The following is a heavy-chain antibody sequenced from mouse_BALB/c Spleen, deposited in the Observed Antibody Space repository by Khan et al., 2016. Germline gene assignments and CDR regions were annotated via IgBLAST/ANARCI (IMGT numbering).Heavy chain of an antibody. CDR2: ISYDGSN. CDR1: AYSITSGYY. J-gene: IGHJ2*01. CDR3: ARAWYFDY. V-gene: IGHV3-6*02. Sequence: EVKLEESGPGLVKPSQSLSLTCSVTAYSITSGYYWNWIRQFPGNKLEWMGYISYDGSNNYNPSLKNRISITRDTSKNQFFLKLNSVTTEDTATYYCARAWYFDYWGQGTTLTVSS.